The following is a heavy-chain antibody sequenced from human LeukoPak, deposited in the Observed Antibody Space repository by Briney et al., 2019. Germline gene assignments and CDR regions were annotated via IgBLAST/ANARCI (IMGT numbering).Heavy chain of an antibody. D-gene: IGHD4-17*01. CDR2: IWYDGSNK. CDR3: ATTNYGDYPFDY. CDR1: GFTFSSYW. V-gene: IGHV3-33*08. J-gene: IGHJ4*02. Sequence: TGGSLRLSCAASGFTFSSYWMHWVRQAPGKGLEWVAVIWYDGSNKYYADSVKGRFTISRDTSKKTLYLQMNNLRAEDTAVYYCATTNYGDYPFDYWGQGTLVTVSS.